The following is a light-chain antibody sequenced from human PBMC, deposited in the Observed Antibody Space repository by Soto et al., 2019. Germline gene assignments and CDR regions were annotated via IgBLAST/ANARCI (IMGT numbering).Light chain of an antibody. J-gene: IGKJ1*01. CDR2: DAP. Sequence: EIVLTQSPGTLSLSPGERATLSCRASQSVSVHLAWYQQKPGQAPRLLIYDAPNRATGIPARFSGSGSGTDFTLTISRVEPEDFAVYHCVQRTTWPWTCGQGSKVEIK. CDR3: VQRTTWPWT. V-gene: IGKV3-11*01. CDR1: QSVSVH.